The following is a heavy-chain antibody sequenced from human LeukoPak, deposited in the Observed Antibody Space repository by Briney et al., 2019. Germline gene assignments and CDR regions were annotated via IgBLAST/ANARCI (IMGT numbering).Heavy chain of an antibody. V-gene: IGHV4-61*02. CDR1: GDSISHGTYY. CDR3: AREFLASRRNWVDP. J-gene: IGHJ5*02. CDR2: IYTTGVT. D-gene: IGHD6-6*01. Sequence: PSETLSLTCSVSGDSISHGTYYWSWIRQPAGQGLEWIGRIYTTGVTNYNPSLKTRVTISVDPSLNQFSLNLTSVTAADTAVYYSAREFLASRRNWVDPWGQGTLVTVSS.